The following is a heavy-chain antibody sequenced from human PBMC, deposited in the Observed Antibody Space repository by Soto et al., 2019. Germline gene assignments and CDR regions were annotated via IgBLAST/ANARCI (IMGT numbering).Heavy chain of an antibody. CDR1: GGSFSGYY. Sequence: NPSETLSLTCAVYGGSFSGYYWSWIRQPPGKGLEWIGEINHSGSTNYNPSLKSRVTISVDTSKNQFSLKLSSVTAADTAVYYCARSPIGGTRYYHGSGSYTWFDPWGQGTLVTVPS. D-gene: IGHD3-10*01. CDR3: ARSPIGGTRYYHGSGSYTWFDP. CDR2: INHSGST. J-gene: IGHJ5*02. V-gene: IGHV4-34*01.